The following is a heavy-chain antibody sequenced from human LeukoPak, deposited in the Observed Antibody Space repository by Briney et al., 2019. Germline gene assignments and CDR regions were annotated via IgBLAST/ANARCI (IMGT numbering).Heavy chain of an antibody. D-gene: IGHD5-24*01. CDR2: IYYSGST. Sequence: SETLSLTCTVSGGSISSYYWSWIRQPPGKGLEWIGYIYYSGSTNYNPSLKSRVTISVDTSKNQFSLKLSSVTAADTAVYYCARLRDGSNWFDPWGQGTLVTVSS. J-gene: IGHJ5*02. CDR1: GGSISSYY. V-gene: IGHV4-59*01. CDR3: ARLRDGSNWFDP.